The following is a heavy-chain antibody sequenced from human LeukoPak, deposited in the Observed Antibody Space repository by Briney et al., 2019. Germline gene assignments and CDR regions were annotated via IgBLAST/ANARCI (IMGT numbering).Heavy chain of an antibody. D-gene: IGHD4-17*01. J-gene: IGHJ5*02. Sequence: PGGSLRLSCAASRFTFSSYSMNWVRQAPGKGLEWVPSISSSGSTIYYADSVKGRFTISRDNAKNSLYLQMNSLRAEDTAVYYCARSPEGTVTTSWGQGTLVTVSS. CDR2: ISSSGSTI. CDR1: RFTFSSYS. V-gene: IGHV3-48*04. CDR3: ARSPEGTVTTS.